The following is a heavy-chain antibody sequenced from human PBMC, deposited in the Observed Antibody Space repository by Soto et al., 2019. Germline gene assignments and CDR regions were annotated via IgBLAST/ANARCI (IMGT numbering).Heavy chain of an antibody. V-gene: IGHV4-34*01. Sequence: SEILSLTCAVYGGSFSGYYWSWIRQPPGKGLEWIGEINHSGSTNYNPSLKSRVTISVDTSKNQFSLKLSSVTAADTAVYYCARSTWEWWFDPWGQGTPVTVSS. CDR3: ARSTWEWWFDP. CDR1: GGSFSGYY. CDR2: INHSGST. J-gene: IGHJ5*02. D-gene: IGHD3-3*01.